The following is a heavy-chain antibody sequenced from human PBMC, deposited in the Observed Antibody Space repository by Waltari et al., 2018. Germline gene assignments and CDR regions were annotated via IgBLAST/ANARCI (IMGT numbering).Heavy chain of an antibody. V-gene: IGHV4-59*01. Sequence: QVQLQESGPGLVKPSETLSLTCTVSGGSISSYYWSWIRQPPGKGLEWIGYIYYSGSTNYNPSLKSRVTISVDTSKNQFSLKLSSVTAADTAVYYCARGTYYDFWSGYYPYYYGMDVWGQGTTVTVSS. J-gene: IGHJ6*02. D-gene: IGHD3-3*01. CDR2: IYYSGST. CDR3: ARGTYYDFWSGYYPYYYGMDV. CDR1: GGSISSYY.